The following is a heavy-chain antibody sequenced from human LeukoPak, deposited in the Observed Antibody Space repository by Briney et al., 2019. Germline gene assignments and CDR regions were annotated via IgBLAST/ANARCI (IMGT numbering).Heavy chain of an antibody. Sequence: GGSLRLSCAASGFTFSSYAMSWVRQAPGKGLGWVSAISGSGGSTYYADSVKGRFTISRDNSKNTLYLQMNSLRAEDTAVYYCAKAGFRCSSTSCYPGVDFDYWGQGTLVTVSS. V-gene: IGHV3-23*01. CDR1: GFTFSSYA. D-gene: IGHD2-2*01. CDR2: ISGSGGST. J-gene: IGHJ4*02. CDR3: AKAGFRCSSTSCYPGVDFDY.